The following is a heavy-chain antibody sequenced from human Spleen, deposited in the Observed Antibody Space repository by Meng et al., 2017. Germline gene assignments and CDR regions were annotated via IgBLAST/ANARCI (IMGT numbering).Heavy chain of an antibody. D-gene: IGHD5-24*01. V-gene: IGHV1-24*01. J-gene: IGHJ5*02. CDR2: FDPEDGGK. Sequence: QVQLVQSGAEVKKPGASVRVSCKVSGDTLTDLSCHWVRQAPGKGLEWMGGFDPEDGGKIYAQKFQGRVTLTEDTSANTAYMHLSGLRSDDTAVYYCARWRGTEGWFDPWGQGTLVTVSS. CDR3: ARWRGTEGWFDP. CDR1: GDTLTDLS.